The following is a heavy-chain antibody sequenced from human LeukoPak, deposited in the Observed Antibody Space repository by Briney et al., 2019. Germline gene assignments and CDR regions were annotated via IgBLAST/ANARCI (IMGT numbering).Heavy chain of an antibody. Sequence: GESLKISCKGSGYSFTSYWIGWVRQMPGKGLEWMGIIYPGDSDTRYSPSFQGQVTISADKSISTAYLQWSSLKASDTAMYYCARRDEGCSSYSCYEGRTYNWFDPWGQGTLVTVSS. CDR1: GYSFTSYW. J-gene: IGHJ5*02. V-gene: IGHV5-51*01. CDR3: ARRDEGCSSYSCYEGRTYNWFDP. CDR2: IYPGDSDT. D-gene: IGHD2-2*01.